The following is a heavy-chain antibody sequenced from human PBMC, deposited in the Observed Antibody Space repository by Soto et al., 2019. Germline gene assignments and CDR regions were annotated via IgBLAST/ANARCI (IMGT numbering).Heavy chain of an antibody. V-gene: IGHV1-3*01. CDR3: ARAGGWLAAFDY. CDR2: INAGNGNT. D-gene: IGHD6-19*01. J-gene: IGHJ4*02. CDR1: GYTFTSYA. Sequence: GASVKVSCKASGYTFTSYAMHWVRQAPGQRLEWMGWINAGNGNTKYSQKFQGRVTITRDTSASTAYMELSSLRSEDTAVYYCARAGGWLAAFDYWGQGTLVTVSS.